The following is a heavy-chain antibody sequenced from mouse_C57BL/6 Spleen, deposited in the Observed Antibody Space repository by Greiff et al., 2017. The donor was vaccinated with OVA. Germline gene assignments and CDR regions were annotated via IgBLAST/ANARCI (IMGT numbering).Heavy chain of an antibody. CDR1: GFNIKDYY. CDR3: ARENYDHEGGYAMDY. V-gene: IGHV14-2*01. CDR2: IDPEDGET. Sequence: EVQVVESGAELVKPGASVKLSCTASGFNIKDYYMHWVKQRTEQGLEWIGRIDPEDGETKYAPKFQGKATITADTSSNTAYLQLSSLTSEDTAVYYCARENYDHEGGYAMDYWGQGTSVTVSS. D-gene: IGHD2-4*01. J-gene: IGHJ4*01.